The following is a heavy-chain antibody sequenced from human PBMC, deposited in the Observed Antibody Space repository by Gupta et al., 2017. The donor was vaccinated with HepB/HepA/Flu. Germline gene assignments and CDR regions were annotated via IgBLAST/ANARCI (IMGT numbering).Heavy chain of an antibody. CDR2: IYYSGST. CDR3: ARDIVDTAMGNEGWFDP. Sequence: QVQLQESGPGLVKPSETLSLTCTVSGGSISSYYWSWIRQPPGKGLEWIGYIYYSGSTNYNPSLKSRVTISVDTSKNQFSLKLSSVTAADTAVYYCARDIVDTAMGNEGWFDPWGQGTLVTVSS. J-gene: IGHJ5*02. CDR1: GGSISSYY. D-gene: IGHD5-18*01. V-gene: IGHV4-59*01.